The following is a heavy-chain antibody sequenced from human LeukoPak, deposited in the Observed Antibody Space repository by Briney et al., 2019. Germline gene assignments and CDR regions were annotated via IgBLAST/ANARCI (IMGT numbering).Heavy chain of an antibody. V-gene: IGHV4-59*08. CDR1: GGSISSYY. J-gene: IGHJ4*02. CDR2: IYDSGPT. Sequence: SETLSLTCTVSGGSISSYYWSWIRQPPGKGLEWIGYIYDSGPTNYSPSLKSRVTISVDTSKNQFSLKLSSVTAADTAEYYCAGSPYDYVWGSYPSEGYWGQGTLVTVSS. D-gene: IGHD3-16*02. CDR3: AGSPYDYVWGSYPSEGY.